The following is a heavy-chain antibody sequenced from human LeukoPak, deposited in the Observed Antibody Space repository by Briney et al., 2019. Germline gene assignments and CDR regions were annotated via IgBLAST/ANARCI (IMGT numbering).Heavy chain of an antibody. D-gene: IGHD5-12*01. V-gene: IGHV4-34*01. CDR3: ARGVKNSSYELGVDY. Sequence: SETLSLTCAVCGGSFSGYYWSWIRQPPGKGLGWVGEINHSGSTNYNPYLMSRVTISVDTSTNQFPLQLSSVTDADTPVYYFARGVKNSSYELGVDYWGQGTLVTVSS. CDR2: INHSGST. J-gene: IGHJ4*02. CDR1: GGSFSGYY.